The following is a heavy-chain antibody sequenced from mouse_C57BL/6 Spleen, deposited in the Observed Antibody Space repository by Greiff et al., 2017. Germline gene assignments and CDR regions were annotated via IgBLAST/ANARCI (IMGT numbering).Heavy chain of an antibody. CDR2: IYPGDGNT. CDR1: GYAISSSW. CDR3: ARLGARRDYFDY. Sequence: QVHVKQSGPELVKPGASVKISCTASGYAISSSWMNWVKQRPGKGLEWIGRIYPGDGNTNYNAKFKGKATLTADTSSTTAYLQLRHLTSEDSAVDFGARLGARRDYFDYWGQGTTVTVSA. V-gene: IGHV1-82*01. D-gene: IGHD4-1*01. J-gene: IGHJ2*01.